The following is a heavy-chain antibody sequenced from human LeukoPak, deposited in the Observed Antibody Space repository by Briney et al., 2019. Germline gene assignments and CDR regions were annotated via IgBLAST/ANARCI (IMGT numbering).Heavy chain of an antibody. CDR2: IYTSGST. D-gene: IGHD6-13*01. Sequence: KPSETLSLTCTVSGVSFSSYYWNWVRQPAGKGLEWLGRIYTSGSTNYNPSLKSRVTMSVDTSKNQFSLKLNSVTAADTAVYYCARAGDSTSPLDYWGQGTLVTVSS. J-gene: IGHJ4*02. V-gene: IGHV4-4*07. CDR3: ARAGDSTSPLDY. CDR1: GVSFSSYY.